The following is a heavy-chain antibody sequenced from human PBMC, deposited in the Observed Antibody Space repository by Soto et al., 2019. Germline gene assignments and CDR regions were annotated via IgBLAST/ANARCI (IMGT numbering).Heavy chain of an antibody. D-gene: IGHD2-2*01. Sequence: EVQLLESGGGLVQPGGSLRLSCAASGFSFSNYAMTWVRQAPGKGLEWVSGVTGNADKTYYADSVKGRFTIFRDNSKNTLYLKMNSLRAEDTAIYYCARDCSSSSCSVWKYWGQGVLVTVSS. CDR1: GFSFSNYA. V-gene: IGHV3-23*01. CDR3: ARDCSSSSCSVWKY. CDR2: VTGNADKT. J-gene: IGHJ4*02.